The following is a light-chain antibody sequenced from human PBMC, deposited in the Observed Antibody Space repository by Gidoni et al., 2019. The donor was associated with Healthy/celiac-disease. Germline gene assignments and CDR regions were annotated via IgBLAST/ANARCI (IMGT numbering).Light chain of an antibody. CDR2: LGS. Sequence: DIVLSLPPLSLPVTTGEPASIPCRSSQLLLHSNGYNYLDWYLQKPGQSPQLLIYLGSNRASGVPDRFSGSGSGTDFTLKISRVEAEDVGVYYCMQALQTPITFXPXTKVDIK. J-gene: IGKJ3*01. CDR1: QLLLHSNGYNY. V-gene: IGKV2-28*01. CDR3: MQALQTPIT.